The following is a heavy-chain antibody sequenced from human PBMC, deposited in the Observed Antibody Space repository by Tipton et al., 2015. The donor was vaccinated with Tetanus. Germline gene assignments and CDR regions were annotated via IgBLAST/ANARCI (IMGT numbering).Heavy chain of an antibody. CDR3: ARDVEAGWYIRGMAVDYYGMDV. CDR1: GFTFSSNA. J-gene: IGHJ6*02. D-gene: IGHD6-19*01. V-gene: IGHV3-33*01. Sequence: RSLRLSCAASGFTFSSNAMHWVRQAPGKGLEWVAVIWFDGSQEKYADSVKGRFTISRDNSKNTLYLQMNSLRAEDTALYYCARDVEAGWYIRGMAVDYYGMDVWGQGTTVTVSS. CDR2: IWFDGSQE.